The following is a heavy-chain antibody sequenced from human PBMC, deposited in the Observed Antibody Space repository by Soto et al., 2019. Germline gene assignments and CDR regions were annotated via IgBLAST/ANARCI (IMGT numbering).Heavy chain of an antibody. CDR3: ARAMAVADAEYFQH. D-gene: IGHD6-19*01. Sequence: QVQLVQSGAEVKKPGSSVKVSCKASGGTFSSYAISWVRQAPGQGLEWMGGIIPIFGTANYAQKFQGRVTITADESTSTAYMELSSQRSEDTAVYYCARAMAVADAEYFQHWGQGTLVTVSS. CDR2: IIPIFGTA. V-gene: IGHV1-69*12. CDR1: GGTFSSYA. J-gene: IGHJ1*01.